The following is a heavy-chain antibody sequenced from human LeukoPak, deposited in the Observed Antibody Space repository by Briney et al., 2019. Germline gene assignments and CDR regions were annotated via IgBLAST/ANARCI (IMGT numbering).Heavy chain of an antibody. CDR1: GFTFSSYW. CDR3: TRGGGDY. Sequence: GGSLRLSCAASGFTFSSYWMYWVRQAPGKGLEWVANIKHDGSEKYYVDSVKGRFTVSRDNAKNSLCLQVNSLRAEDTAVYYCTRGGGDYWGQGTLVTVSS. J-gene: IGHJ4*02. CDR2: IKHDGSEK. D-gene: IGHD3-16*01. V-gene: IGHV3-7*01.